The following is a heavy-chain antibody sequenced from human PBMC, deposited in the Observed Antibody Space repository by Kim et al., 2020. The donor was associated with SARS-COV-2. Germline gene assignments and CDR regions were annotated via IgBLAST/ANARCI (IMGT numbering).Heavy chain of an antibody. Sequence: GESLKISCQGSGFDFSDFWITWVRQMSGKGLEWMARIDPSGSYTKSNPSFQGHVTFSHDKSLNTAYLEWTSLRASDTAMYYCARLDYGSGSYPDVWGQGTPVTVSS. V-gene: IGHV5-10-1*01. D-gene: IGHD3-10*01. J-gene: IGHJ6*02. CDR1: GFDFSDFW. CDR3: ARLDYGSGSYPDV. CDR2: IDPSGSYT.